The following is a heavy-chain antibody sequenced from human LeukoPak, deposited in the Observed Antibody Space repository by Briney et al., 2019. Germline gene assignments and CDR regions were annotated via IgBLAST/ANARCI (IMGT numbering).Heavy chain of an antibody. Sequence: GGSLRLSCAASGFTFSSYAMSWVRQAPGKGLEWVSYISSSGSTLYYADSVKGRITISRDNAKNSLYLQMNSLRAEDTAVYYCARRRYNWNAIDYWGQGTLVTVSS. CDR2: ISSSGSTL. D-gene: IGHD1-20*01. CDR1: GFTFSSYA. CDR3: ARRRYNWNAIDY. J-gene: IGHJ4*02. V-gene: IGHV3-48*04.